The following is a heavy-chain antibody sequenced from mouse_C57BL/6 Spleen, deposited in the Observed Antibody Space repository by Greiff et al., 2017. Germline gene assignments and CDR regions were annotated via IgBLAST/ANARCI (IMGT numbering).Heavy chain of an antibody. CDR3: RCGSSWGYFDV. D-gene: IGHD1-1*01. CDR1: GYTFTDYE. V-gene: IGHV1-15*01. J-gene: IGHJ1*03. CDR2: IDPETGGT. Sequence: VKLQESGAELVRPGASVTLSCKASGYTFTDYEMHWVKQTPVHGLEWIGAIDPETGGTAYNQKFKGKAILTADKSSSTAYMELRSLTSEDSAVCYCRCGSSWGYFDVWGTGTTVTVSS.